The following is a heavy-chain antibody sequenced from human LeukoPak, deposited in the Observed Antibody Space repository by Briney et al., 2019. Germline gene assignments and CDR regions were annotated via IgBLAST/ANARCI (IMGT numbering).Heavy chain of an antibody. D-gene: IGHD4-11*01. CDR2: IKQDGSEK. Sequence: GGSLRLSCAASGFTFSSYWMSWVRQAPGKGLEWVANIKQDGSEKYYADSVKGRFTISRDNSKNTLYLQMNSLRAEDTAVYYCARDSTETGYYFDYWGQGTLVTVSS. CDR1: GFTFSSYW. V-gene: IGHV3-7*01. CDR3: ARDSTETGYYFDY. J-gene: IGHJ4*02.